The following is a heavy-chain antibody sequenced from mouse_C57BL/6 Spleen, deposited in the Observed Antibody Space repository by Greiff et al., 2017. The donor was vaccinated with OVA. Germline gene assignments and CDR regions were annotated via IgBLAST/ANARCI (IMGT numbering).Heavy chain of an antibody. CDR3: ASEGDYDYDRFAY. CDR1: GFTFSSYA. CDR2: ISDGGSYT. D-gene: IGHD2-4*01. Sequence: DVHLVESGGGLVKPGGSLKLSCAASGFTFSSYAMSWVRQTPEKRLEWVATISDGGSYTYYPDNVKGRFTISRDNAKNNLYLQMSHLKSEDTTMYYCASEGDYDYDRFAYWGQGTLGTVSA. V-gene: IGHV5-4*01. J-gene: IGHJ3*01.